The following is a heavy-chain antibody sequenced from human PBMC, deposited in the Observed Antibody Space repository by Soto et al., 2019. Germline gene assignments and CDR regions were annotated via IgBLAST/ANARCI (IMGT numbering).Heavy chain of an antibody. CDR1: GFTFSSYG. CDR3: AKDQGILFAPNWFDP. D-gene: IGHD2-15*01. V-gene: IGHV3-30*18. Sequence: PGGSLRLSCAASGFTFSSYGIHWVRQAPGKGLEWVAVISYDGSNKYYADSVKGRFTISRDNSKNTLYLQMNSLRAEDTAVYYCAKDQGILFAPNWFDPWGQGTLVTVSS. CDR2: ISYDGSNK. J-gene: IGHJ5*02.